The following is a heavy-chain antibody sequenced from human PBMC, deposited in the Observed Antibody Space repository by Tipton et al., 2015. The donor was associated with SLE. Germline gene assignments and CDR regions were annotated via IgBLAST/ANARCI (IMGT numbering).Heavy chain of an antibody. CDR1: GGSISSGSYY. CDR2: IYTSGST. D-gene: IGHD6-13*01. V-gene: IGHV4-61*02. J-gene: IGHJ4*02. CDR3: AIRGSSSPFDY. Sequence: TLSLTCTVSGGSISSGSYYWSWIRQPAGKGLEWIGRIYTSGSTNYNPSLKSRVTISVDTSKNQFSLKLSSVTAADTAVYYCAIRGSSSPFDYWGQGTLVTVSS.